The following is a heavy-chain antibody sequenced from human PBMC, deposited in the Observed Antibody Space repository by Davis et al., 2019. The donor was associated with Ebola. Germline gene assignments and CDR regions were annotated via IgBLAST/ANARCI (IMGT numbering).Heavy chain of an antibody. D-gene: IGHD1-7*01. CDR1: GFTFSSYW. CDR2: INRDGSTT. V-gene: IGHV3-74*03. J-gene: IGHJ4*02. Sequence: PGGSLRLSCAASGFTFSSYWMHWVRHAPGKGLVWVSCINRDGSTTTYADSVKGRFTISRDNAKNTLYLQMNNLRVEDTAVYYCAKLPGYYWGQGTLVTVSS. CDR3: AKLPGYY.